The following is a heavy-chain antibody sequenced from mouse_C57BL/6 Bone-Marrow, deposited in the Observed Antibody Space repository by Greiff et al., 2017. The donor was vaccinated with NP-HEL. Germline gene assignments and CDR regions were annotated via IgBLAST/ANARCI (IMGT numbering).Heavy chain of an antibody. Sequence: QVQLQQSGAELVRPGASVTLSCKSSGYTFTAYEMHWVKQTPVHGLEWIGAIDPETGGTAYTQKFKGKALLTADQSSSTAYMELRSLSSEDSAVYYSTGEHYDYDRYFDYWGQGTTLTVSS. V-gene: IGHV1-15*01. J-gene: IGHJ2*01. CDR3: TGEHYDYDRYFDY. CDR2: IDPETGGT. D-gene: IGHD2-4*01. CDR1: GYTFTAYE.